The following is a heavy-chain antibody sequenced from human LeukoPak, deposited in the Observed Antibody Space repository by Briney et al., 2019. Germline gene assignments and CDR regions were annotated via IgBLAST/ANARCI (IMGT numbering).Heavy chain of an antibody. Sequence: PGRSLRLSCAASGFTFSSYGMHWVRQAPGKGLEWVAVISYDGSNKYYADSVKGRFTISRDNSKNTLCLQMNSLRAEDTAVYYCANLRFEKKEMATIPGEFFDYWGQGTLVTVSS. CDR3: ANLRFEKKEMATIPGEFFDY. D-gene: IGHD5-24*01. CDR2: ISYDGSNK. J-gene: IGHJ4*02. V-gene: IGHV3-30*18. CDR1: GFTFSSYG.